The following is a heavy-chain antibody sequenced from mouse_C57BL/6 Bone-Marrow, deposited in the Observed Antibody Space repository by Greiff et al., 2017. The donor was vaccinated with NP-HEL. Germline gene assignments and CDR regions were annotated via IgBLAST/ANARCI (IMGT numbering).Heavy chain of an antibody. CDR1: GYSITSGYY. J-gene: IGHJ3*01. D-gene: IGHD2-2*01. CDR2: ISYDGSN. Sequence: EVHLVESGPGLVKPSQSLSLTCSVTGYSITSGYYWNWIRQFPGNKLEWMGYISYDGSNNYNPSLKNRISITRDTSKNQFFLKLNSVTTEDTATYYCARGLRKFAYWGQGTLVTVSA. CDR3: ARGLRKFAY. V-gene: IGHV3-6*01.